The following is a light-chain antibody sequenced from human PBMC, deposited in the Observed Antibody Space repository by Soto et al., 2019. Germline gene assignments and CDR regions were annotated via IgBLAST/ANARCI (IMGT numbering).Light chain of an antibody. Sequence: QSVLTQPPSASGTPGQSLTISCSGSSSNIGSHFVYWYQHLPGTAPKLLIFRDGQRPSGVPARFFCSKSVTSASLAITGLRSEDEADYYCAVWDQSLTGWVFGGGTKVTVL. CDR3: AVWDQSLTGWV. J-gene: IGLJ3*02. CDR2: RDG. CDR1: SSNIGSHF. V-gene: IGLV1-47*01.